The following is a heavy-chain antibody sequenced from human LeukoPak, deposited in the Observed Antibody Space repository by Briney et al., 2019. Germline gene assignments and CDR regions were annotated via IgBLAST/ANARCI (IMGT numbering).Heavy chain of an antibody. D-gene: IGHD3-10*01. CDR1: GFTFSSCA. Sequence: PGRSLRLSCAASGFTFSSCAMHWVRQAPGTGLEWVALTSYDGGNKYYADSVQGRFTISRDNSKNTLHLQMNSLRPEDTAVYYCARDRVRGLIVFGGMDVWGKGTTVTVSS. J-gene: IGHJ6*04. V-gene: IGHV3-30*04. CDR2: TSYDGGNK. CDR3: ARDRVRGLIVFGGMDV.